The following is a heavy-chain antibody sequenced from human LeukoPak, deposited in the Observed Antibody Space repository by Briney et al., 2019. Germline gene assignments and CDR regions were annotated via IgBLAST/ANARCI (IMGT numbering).Heavy chain of an antibody. CDR3: AREYIVVVPAAIRWFDP. D-gene: IGHD2-2*01. CDR2: INPSGGST. Sequence: ASAKVSCKASGYTFTSYYMHWVRQAPGQGLEWMGIINPSGGSTSYAQKFQGRVTMTRDTSTSTVYMELSSLRSEDTAVYYCAREYIVVVPAAIRWFDPWGQGTLVTVSS. V-gene: IGHV1-46*01. CDR1: GYTFTSYY. J-gene: IGHJ5*02.